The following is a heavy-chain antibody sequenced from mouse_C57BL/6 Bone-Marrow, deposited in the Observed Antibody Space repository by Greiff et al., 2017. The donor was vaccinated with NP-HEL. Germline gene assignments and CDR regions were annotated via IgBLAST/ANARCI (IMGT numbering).Heavy chain of an antibody. V-gene: IGHV1-26*01. CDR1: GYTFTDYY. CDR2: INPNNGGT. CDR3: ARAERLRRGDY. J-gene: IGHJ4*01. D-gene: IGHD2-4*01. Sequence: EVQLQQSGPELVKPGASVKISCKASGYTFTDYYMNWVKQSHGKSLEWIGDINPNNGGTSYKQKFKGKATLTVDKSSSTAYMELRSLTSEDSAVYYCARAERLRRGDYWGQGTSVTVSS.